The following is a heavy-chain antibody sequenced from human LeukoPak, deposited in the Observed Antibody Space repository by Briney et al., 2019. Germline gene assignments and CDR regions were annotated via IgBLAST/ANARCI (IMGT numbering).Heavy chain of an antibody. CDR1: GFTFSSYG. D-gene: IGHD3-10*01. V-gene: IGHV3-33*01. CDR3: ARPGDGSVYDMDV. J-gene: IGHJ6*02. Sequence: GRSLRLSCAASGFTFSSYGMHWVRQAPGKGLEWVAVIWYDGSNKYYADSVKGRFTISRDNSKNTLYLQMNSLRAEDTAVYYCARPGDGSVYDMDVWGQGTTVTVSS. CDR2: IWYDGSNK.